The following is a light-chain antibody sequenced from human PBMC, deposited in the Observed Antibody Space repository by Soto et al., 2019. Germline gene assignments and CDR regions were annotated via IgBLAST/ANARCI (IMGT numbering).Light chain of an antibody. Sequence: ETMMKQSPDTLSVSIGERATLSCRASQSLRSSLAWYQQKPGQAPRLLIYDASTRATGIPARFSGSGSGTDFTLTISGLQSEDFAVYYCQQYNNWPQTFGQGSIVDI. J-gene: IGKJ1*01. V-gene: IGKV3-15*01. CDR3: QQYNNWPQT. CDR2: DAS. CDR1: QSLRSS.